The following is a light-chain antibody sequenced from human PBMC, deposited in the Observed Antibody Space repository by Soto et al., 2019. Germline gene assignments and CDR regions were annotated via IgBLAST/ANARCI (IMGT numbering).Light chain of an antibody. V-gene: IGKV3-15*01. Sequence: ETVMTQSPSTLSVSPGERATLSCRASQSVSSNLAWYQQKPGQAPRLLIYGAPTRATGIPARFSGSGSGTEFTLTISSLQSEDFAVYYCQQYNNWPRGTFGQGTKVDI. CDR1: QSVSSN. CDR2: GAP. CDR3: QQYNNWPRGT. J-gene: IGKJ1*01.